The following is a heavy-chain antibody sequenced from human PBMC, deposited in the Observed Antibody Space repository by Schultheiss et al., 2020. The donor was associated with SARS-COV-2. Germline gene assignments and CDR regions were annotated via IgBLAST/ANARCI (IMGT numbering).Heavy chain of an antibody. CDR3: ARQLGYCSGGSCNGGFDY. CDR2: IYPGDSDT. CDR1: GYSFTSYW. V-gene: IGHV5-51*01. Sequence: GESLKISCKGSGYSFTSYWIGWVRQMPGKGLEWMGIIYPGDSDTRYSPSFQGQVTISADKSISTAYLQWSSLKASDTAMYYCARQLGYCSGGSCNGGFDYWGQGTLVTVSS. D-gene: IGHD2-15*01. J-gene: IGHJ4*02.